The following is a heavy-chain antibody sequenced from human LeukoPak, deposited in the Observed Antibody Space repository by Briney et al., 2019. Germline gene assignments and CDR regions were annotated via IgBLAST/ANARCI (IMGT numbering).Heavy chain of an antibody. D-gene: IGHD3-10*01. CDR2: ISSSGSTI. Sequence: PGGSLRLSCAASGFTFSSYDMNWVRQAPGKGLEWVSYISSSGSTIYYADSVKGRFTISRDNAKNSLYLQMNSLRAEDTALYYCARDRGYYYGSGSWDYWGQGTLVTVSS. J-gene: IGHJ4*02. CDR3: ARDRGYYYGSGSWDY. V-gene: IGHV3-48*04. CDR1: GFTFSSYD.